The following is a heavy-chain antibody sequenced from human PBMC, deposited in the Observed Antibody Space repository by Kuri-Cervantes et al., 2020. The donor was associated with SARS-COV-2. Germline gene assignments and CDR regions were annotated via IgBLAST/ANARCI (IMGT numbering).Heavy chain of an antibody. J-gene: IGHJ6*02. V-gene: IGHV4-34*01. Sequence: GPLRLSCAVYGGSSSGYNWSWIRQPPGKGLEWIREINLSGSTNYNPSLESRVTISVDTSKNQFSLKLSSVTAADTAVYYCARDNLRRYVVVTAINYYYYGMDVWGQGTTVTVSS. D-gene: IGHD2-21*02. CDR3: ARDNLRRYVVVTAINYYYYGMDV. CDR1: GGSSSGYN. CDR2: INLSGST.